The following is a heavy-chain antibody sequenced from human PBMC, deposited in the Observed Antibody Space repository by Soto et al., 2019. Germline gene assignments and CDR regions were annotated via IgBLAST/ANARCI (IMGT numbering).Heavy chain of an antibody. D-gene: IGHD2-2*01. Sequence: GESLKISCKGSGYSFTSYWIAWVRQMPGKGLEWMGIIYPGDSDTRYSPSFQGQVTISAGKSISIANLQWSSLKASDTAMYYCARVPAAMDLNYYGMDVWGQGTTVTVS. CDR3: ARVPAAMDLNYYGMDV. V-gene: IGHV5-51*01. J-gene: IGHJ6*02. CDR1: GYSFTSYW. CDR2: IYPGDSDT.